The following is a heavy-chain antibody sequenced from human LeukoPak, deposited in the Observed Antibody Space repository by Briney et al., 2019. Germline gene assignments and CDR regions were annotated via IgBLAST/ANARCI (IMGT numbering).Heavy chain of an antibody. J-gene: IGHJ5*02. D-gene: IGHD3-3*01. V-gene: IGHV4-4*02. CDR1: GGSISSSNW. Sequence: AETLSLTCAVSGGSISSSNWWSWVRQPPGKGLEWIGEIYHSGSTNYNPSLKSRVTISVDKSKNQFSLKLSSVTAADTAVYYCARRNYDFWSGYFVGWFDPWGQGTLVTVSS. CDR3: ARRNYDFWSGYFVGWFDP. CDR2: IYHSGST.